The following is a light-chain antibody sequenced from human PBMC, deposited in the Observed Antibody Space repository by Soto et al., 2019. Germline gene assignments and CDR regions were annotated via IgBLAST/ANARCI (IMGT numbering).Light chain of an antibody. CDR1: NIRTKS. Sequence: SYELTQPPSVSVAPGQTATITWGGSNIRTKSVHWCRQRPGQAPVLVVYDDRDRPSGIPERLSGSNSGNTATLTISKVEPGDEADYYCQVWDSSGDHPVFGGGTKLTVL. CDR2: DDR. V-gene: IGLV3-21*02. CDR3: QVWDSSGDHPV. J-gene: IGLJ2*01.